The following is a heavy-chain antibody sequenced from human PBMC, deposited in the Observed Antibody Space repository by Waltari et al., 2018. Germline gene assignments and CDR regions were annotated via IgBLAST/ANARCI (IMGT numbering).Heavy chain of an antibody. CDR3: ARGNIPPSAFDI. CDR2: IYYSGST. J-gene: IGHJ3*02. D-gene: IGHD2-2*02. Sequence: QLQLQESGPGLVKPSETLSLTCTVSGGSISSSSYYWGWIRQPPGKGLEWIGSIYYSGSTYYNPSLKSRVTISVDTSKNQFSLKLSSVTAADTAVYYCARGNIPPSAFDIWGQGTMVTVSS. CDR1: GGSISSSSYY. V-gene: IGHV4-39*07.